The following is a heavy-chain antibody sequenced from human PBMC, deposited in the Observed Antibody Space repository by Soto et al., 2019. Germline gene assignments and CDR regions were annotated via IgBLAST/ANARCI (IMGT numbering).Heavy chain of an antibody. D-gene: IGHD6-19*01. CDR2: ISAYNGNT. V-gene: IGHV1-18*01. Sequence: ASVKVSCKASGYTFTSYGISWVRQAPGQGLEWMGWISAYNGNTNYAQKLQGRVTMTTDTSTSTAYMELRSLRSDDTAVYYCARDHRIAVAGTDAFDIWGQGTMVTVSS. J-gene: IGHJ3*02. CDR1: GYTFTSYG. CDR3: ARDHRIAVAGTDAFDI.